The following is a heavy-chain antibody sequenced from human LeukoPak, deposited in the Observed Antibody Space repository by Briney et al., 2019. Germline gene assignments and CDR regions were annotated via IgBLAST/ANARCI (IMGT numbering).Heavy chain of an antibody. V-gene: IGHV4-34*01. D-gene: IGHD3-9*01. CDR3: ARDLPYNYDILTGYFRWFDP. CDR2: INHSGST. Sequence: SETLSLTCAVYGGSFSGYYWSWIRQPPGKGLEWTGEINHSGSTNYNPSLKSRVTISVDTSKNQFSLKLSSVTAADTAVYYCARDLPYNYDILTGYFRWFDPWGQGTLVTVSS. CDR1: GGSFSGYY. J-gene: IGHJ5*02.